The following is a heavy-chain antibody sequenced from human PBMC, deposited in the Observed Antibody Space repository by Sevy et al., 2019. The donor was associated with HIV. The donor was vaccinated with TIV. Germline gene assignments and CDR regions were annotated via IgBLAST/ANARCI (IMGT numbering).Heavy chain of an antibody. J-gene: IGHJ4*02. D-gene: IGHD3-22*01. CDR1: GGTFSSYA. V-gene: IGHV1-69*06. CDR2: IIPIFGTA. Sequence: ASVKVSCKASGGTFSSYAISWVRQAPGQGLEWMGGIIPIFGTANYAQKCQGRVTITADKSTSTAYMELSSLRSEDTAVYYCARGGGYYDSSWPYYFDYWGQGTLVTVSS. CDR3: ARGGGYYDSSWPYYFDY.